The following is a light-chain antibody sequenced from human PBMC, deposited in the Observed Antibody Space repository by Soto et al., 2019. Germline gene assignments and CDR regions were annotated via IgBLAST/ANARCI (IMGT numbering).Light chain of an antibody. V-gene: IGKV1-5*03. Sequence: DIQMTKSPPYLSRSVGESVTITCRASQVISSSLAWYQQKPGKAPKLLIYTASTLESGVPSRFSAIGSGTEFSLTITSLQPEDFATYYCQHFFGSPVAFGQGTRLEIK. CDR2: TAS. CDR1: QVISSS. CDR3: QHFFGSPVA. J-gene: IGKJ5*01.